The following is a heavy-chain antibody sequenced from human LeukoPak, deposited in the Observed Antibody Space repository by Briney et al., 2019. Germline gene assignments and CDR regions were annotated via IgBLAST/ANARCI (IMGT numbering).Heavy chain of an antibody. Sequence: GGSLRLSCAASGFTFSSYAMSWVRQAPGKGLEWVSAISGSGGSTYYADSVKGRFTIPRDNSKNTLYLQMNSLRAEDTAVYYCAKRIAAAGTFYGMDVWGKGTTVTVSS. CDR2: ISGSGGST. J-gene: IGHJ6*04. V-gene: IGHV3-23*01. CDR3: AKRIAAAGTFYGMDV. CDR1: GFTFSSYA. D-gene: IGHD6-13*01.